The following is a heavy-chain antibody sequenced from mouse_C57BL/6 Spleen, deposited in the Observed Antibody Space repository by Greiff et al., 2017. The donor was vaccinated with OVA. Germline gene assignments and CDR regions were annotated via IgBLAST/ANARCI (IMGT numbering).Heavy chain of an antibody. CDR2: IYPGDGDT. CDR1: GYAFSSYW. Sequence: VQLKESGAELVKPGASVKISCKASGYAFSSYWMNWVKQRPGKGLEWIGQIYPGDGDTNYNGKFKGKATLTADKSSSTAYMQLSSLTSEDSAVYFCARWGLGNDYFDYWGQGTTLTVSS. V-gene: IGHV1-80*01. CDR3: ARWGLGNDYFDY. D-gene: IGHD2-4*01. J-gene: IGHJ2*01.